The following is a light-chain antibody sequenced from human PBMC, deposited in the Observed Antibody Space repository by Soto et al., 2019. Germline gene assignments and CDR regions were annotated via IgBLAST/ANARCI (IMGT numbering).Light chain of an antibody. CDR2: DAS. V-gene: IGKV3-20*01. J-gene: IGKJ1*01. Sequence: EIVLTQSPGTLSLSPGERATLSCRASQSVTNNYVAWYQQKPGQAPRLLIHDASSRATGIPDRFSGGGSGTEFTLTISRLEPEDFAVYFCQQTAHSPLTFGQGTRVDIK. CDR1: QSVTNNY. CDR3: QQTAHSPLT.